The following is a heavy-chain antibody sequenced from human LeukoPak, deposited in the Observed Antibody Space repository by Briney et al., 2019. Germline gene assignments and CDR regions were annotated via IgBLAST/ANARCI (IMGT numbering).Heavy chain of an antibody. V-gene: IGHV3-7*01. Sequence: GSLRLSCEASGFTFSTYWMSWVRQAPGKGLEWVANIKQDGSEKYYVDSVKGRFTISRDNAKNSLYLQMNSLRAEDTAMYYCARGSAGNDYWGQGTLVTVSS. CDR2: IKQDGSEK. CDR1: GFTFSTYW. CDR3: ARGSAGNDY. D-gene: IGHD6-13*01. J-gene: IGHJ4*02.